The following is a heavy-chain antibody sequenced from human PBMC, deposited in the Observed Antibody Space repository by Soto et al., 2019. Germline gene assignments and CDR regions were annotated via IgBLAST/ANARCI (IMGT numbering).Heavy chain of an antibody. J-gene: IGHJ3*01. V-gene: IGHV3-15*07. Sequence: ESGGGLVKPGGSLRLSCAASGFTFSNAWMNWVRQAPGKGLEWVGRIKSKIDGGTTEYAAPVKGRFTISRDDSQNTLYLQMISLKTEDTAVYYCTTVSENDNFRFLEWSRDSFDLWGQGTKVTVSS. D-gene: IGHD3-3*01. CDR2: IKSKIDGGTT. CDR1: GFTFSNAW. CDR3: TTVSENDNFRFLEWSRDSFDL.